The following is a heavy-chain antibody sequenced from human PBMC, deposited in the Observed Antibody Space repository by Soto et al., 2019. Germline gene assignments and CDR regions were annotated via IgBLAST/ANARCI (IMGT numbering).Heavy chain of an antibody. J-gene: IGHJ6*02. Sequence: QVQLQESGPGLVKPSQTLSLTCTVSGGSISSGDYYWSWIRQPPGKGLEWIGYIYYSGSTYYNPSLKSRVTISVDTSKIQFSRKMSSVTAADTAVYYCARDVERGYSYGPYYYGMDVWGQGTTVTVSS. D-gene: IGHD5-18*01. CDR3: ARDVERGYSYGPYYYGMDV. CDR1: GGSISSGDYY. V-gene: IGHV4-30-4*01. CDR2: IYYSGST.